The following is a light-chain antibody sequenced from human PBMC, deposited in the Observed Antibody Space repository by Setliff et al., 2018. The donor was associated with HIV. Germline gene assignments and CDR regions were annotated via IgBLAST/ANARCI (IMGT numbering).Light chain of an antibody. J-gene: IGLJ1*01. CDR1: SSDVGGYSY. CDR3: SSYAATNTLP. Sequence: SALAQPASVSGSPGQSITISCTGTSSDVGGYSYVSWYQQHPGKAPKLIIFEVRNRPSGVSSRFSGSKSGNTASLTISGLQAEDEADYYCSSYAATNTLPFGTGTKVTV. V-gene: IGLV2-14*01. CDR2: EVR.